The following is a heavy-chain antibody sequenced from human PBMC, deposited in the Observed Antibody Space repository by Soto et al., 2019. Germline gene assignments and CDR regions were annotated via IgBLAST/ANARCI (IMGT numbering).Heavy chain of an antibody. Sequence: GGSLRLSCAASGFTFRNYAMNWVRQAPGKGLEWISYISSDSDIIYYAGYVRGRSTTSRDNAKNSLYLQLSNLRDDDTAVYSCAREPEAGAVAGLYYYYGMDVWGQGTTVTAP. D-gene: IGHD6-19*01. J-gene: IGHJ6*02. CDR1: GFTFRNYA. CDR2: ISSDSDII. V-gene: IGHV3-48*02. CDR3: AREPEAGAVAGLYYYYGMDV.